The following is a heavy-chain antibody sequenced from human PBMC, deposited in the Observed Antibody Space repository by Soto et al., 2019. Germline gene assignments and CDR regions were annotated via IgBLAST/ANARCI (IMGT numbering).Heavy chain of an antibody. Sequence: QVRLKQRGAGLLKPSETLSLTCDVYGGSFSGYYWSWIRQSPGKGLEWIGQIKHSGGTNYNPLLKSRVTIPVDTPRNQFSRKLSSVTAADTAVYFCARTYYYRSGTYFAWFDPWGQGTLVTVSS. CDR3: ARTYYYRSGTYFAWFDP. CDR1: GGSFSGYY. CDR2: IKHSGGT. V-gene: IGHV4-34*01. D-gene: IGHD3-10*01. J-gene: IGHJ5*02.